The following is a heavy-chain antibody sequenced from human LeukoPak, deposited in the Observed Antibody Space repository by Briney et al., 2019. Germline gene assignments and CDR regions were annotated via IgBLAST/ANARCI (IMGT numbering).Heavy chain of an antibody. Sequence: GGSLRLSCAASGFTFSSYAMSWVRQAPGKGLEWVSAISGSGGSTYYADSVKGRFTISRDNSKNTLYLQMNSLRAEDTAVYYCAKAMGVITIFGVVSGYFDYWGQGTLVTVSS. V-gene: IGHV3-23*01. D-gene: IGHD3-3*01. CDR3: AKAMGVITIFGVVSGYFDY. J-gene: IGHJ4*02. CDR2: ISGSGGST. CDR1: GFTFSSYA.